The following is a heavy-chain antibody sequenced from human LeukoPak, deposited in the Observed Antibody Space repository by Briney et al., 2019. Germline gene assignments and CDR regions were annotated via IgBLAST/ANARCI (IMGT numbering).Heavy chain of an antibody. CDR1: GASINKDY. V-gene: IGHV4-4*07. CDR3: VRDEYRDV. Sequence: SETLSLTCTVSGASINKDYWAWIRQPAGKGLEWIGRVHPSGITHQNPSLRGRVTMSIDASKNQFSLNLSSVTAADTAVYYCVRDEYRDVWGKGTTVTVSS. J-gene: IGHJ6*04. D-gene: IGHD2/OR15-2a*01. CDR2: VHPSGIT.